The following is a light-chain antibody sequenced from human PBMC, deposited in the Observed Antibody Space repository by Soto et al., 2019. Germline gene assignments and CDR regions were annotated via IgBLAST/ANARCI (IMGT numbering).Light chain of an antibody. CDR3: RSDAGSYNVV. Sequence: QSALTQPRSVSGSPGQSVTISCTGTSSDVGGYNYVSWYQQHPGKAPKLMIYDVSKRPSGVPDRFSGSKSGNTASLTISGLQAEDDADYYCRSDAGSYNVVFGGGTKLTVL. V-gene: IGLV2-11*01. J-gene: IGLJ2*01. CDR2: DVS. CDR1: SSDVGGYNY.